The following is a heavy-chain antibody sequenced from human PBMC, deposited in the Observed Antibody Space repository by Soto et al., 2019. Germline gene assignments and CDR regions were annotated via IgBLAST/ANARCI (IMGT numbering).Heavy chain of an antibody. V-gene: IGHV4-59*01. Sequence: PWENLSPTCTVSGGSISSYYWSWVRQPPWKGLEWIGYIYDSGRTNYNPSLKSRVTISVDTSKNQFSLKLSSVTAADTAVYYCARALRHVDTAMGSFDYWGQGTLVTVSS. CDR1: GGSISSYY. CDR3: ARALRHVDTAMGSFDY. D-gene: IGHD5-18*01. J-gene: IGHJ4*02. CDR2: IYDSGRT.